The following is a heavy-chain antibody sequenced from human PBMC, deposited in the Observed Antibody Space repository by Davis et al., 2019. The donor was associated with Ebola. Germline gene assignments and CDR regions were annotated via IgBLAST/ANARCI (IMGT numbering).Heavy chain of an antibody. D-gene: IGHD6-19*01. CDR1: GYTFTSYG. J-gene: IGHJ4*02. CDR2: ISAYNGNT. CDR3: ARGLRQWLVPEGEDY. V-gene: IGHV1-18*01. Sequence: ASVKVSCKASGYTFTSYGISWVRQAPGQGLEWMGWISAYNGNTNYAQKLQGRVTMTTDTSTSTAYMELRSLRSDDTAVYYCARGLRQWLVPEGEDYWGQGTLVTVSS.